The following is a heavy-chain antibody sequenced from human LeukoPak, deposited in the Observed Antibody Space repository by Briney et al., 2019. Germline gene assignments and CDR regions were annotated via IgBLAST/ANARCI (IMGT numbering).Heavy chain of an antibody. V-gene: IGHV1-2*02. Sequence: ASVKVSCKASGYTFTGYYMHWVRQAPGQGLEWMGWINPNSGGTNYAQKFQGRVTMTRDTSTSTAYMELRSLRSDDTAVYYCGREGYYYMDVWGKGTTVTVSS. CDR1: GYTFTGYY. J-gene: IGHJ6*03. CDR3: GREGYYYMDV. CDR2: INPNSGGT.